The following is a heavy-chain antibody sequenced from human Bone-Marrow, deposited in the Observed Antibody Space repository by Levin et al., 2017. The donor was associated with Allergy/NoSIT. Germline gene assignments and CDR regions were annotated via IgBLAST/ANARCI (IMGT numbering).Heavy chain of an antibody. D-gene: IGHD2-8*01. CDR3: ASGSNNFDH. CDR1: GGSISSYY. V-gene: IGHV4-59*01. CDR2: IYYNGIT. Sequence: SQTLSLTCSVSGGSISSYYWSWIRHSPEKGLEWIGYIYYNGITNYNPSLQSRVTISVDTSKNQFSLHLTSVTAADTAIYYCASGSNNFDHWGQGTRVTVSS. J-gene: IGHJ4*02.